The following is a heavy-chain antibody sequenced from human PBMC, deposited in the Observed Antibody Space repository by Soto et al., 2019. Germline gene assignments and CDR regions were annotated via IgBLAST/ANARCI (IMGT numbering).Heavy chain of an antibody. V-gene: IGHV2-5*02. CDR1: GFSLSTSRVG. J-gene: IGHJ4*02. Sequence: QITLKESGPTLVKPTQTLTLTCTFSGFSLSTSRVGVGWIRQPPGKALEWLALIYWDDDKRYSPSLKTRRTITKHTSQNPLVLTLTNMDPVDTATYYCAHYRIFGDYMYYFDSWGQGTLVTVSS. CDR3: AHYRIFGDYMYYFDS. CDR2: IYWDDDK. D-gene: IGHD4-17*01.